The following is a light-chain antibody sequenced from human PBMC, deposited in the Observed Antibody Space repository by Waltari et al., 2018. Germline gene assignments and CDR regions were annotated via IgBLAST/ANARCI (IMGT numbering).Light chain of an antibody. CDR2: DAS. J-gene: IGKJ2*01. CDR3: QQRSDWLYT. V-gene: IGKV3-11*01. Sequence: EIVFTQSPPTLSLSPGERATPSCRASQSISSYLAWYQLKPGQAPRLLIYDASNRATGIPARFSGSGSGTDFTLTISSLEPEDFAVYYCQQRSDWLYTFGQGTKLEIK. CDR1: QSISSY.